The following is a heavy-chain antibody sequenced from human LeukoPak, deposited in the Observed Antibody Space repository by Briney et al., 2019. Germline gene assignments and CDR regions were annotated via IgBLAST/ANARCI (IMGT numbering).Heavy chain of an antibody. J-gene: IGHJ4*02. CDR3: ARGDVVVPAAIPFDY. Sequence: ASVTVSCKASGYTFTSYGISWVRQAPGQGLEWMGWISAYNGNTNYAQKLQGRVTMTTDTSTSTAYMELRSLRSDDTAVYYCARGDVVVPAAIPFDYWGQGTLVTVSS. D-gene: IGHD2-2*01. CDR2: ISAYNGNT. CDR1: GYTFTSYG. V-gene: IGHV1-18*01.